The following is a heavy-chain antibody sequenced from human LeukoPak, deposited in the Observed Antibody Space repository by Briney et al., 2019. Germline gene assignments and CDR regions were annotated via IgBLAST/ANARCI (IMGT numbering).Heavy chain of an antibody. CDR3: ARPGDGELLYNWFEP. CDR2: ISYDGSNK. CDR1: GFTFSSYA. Sequence: GRSLRLSCAASGFTFSSYAMHWVRQAPGKGLEWVAVISYDGSNKYYADSVKGRFTISRDNSKNTLYLQMNSLRAEDTAVYYCARPGDGELLYNWFEPWGQGTLVTVSS. V-gene: IGHV3-30-3*01. D-gene: IGHD3-10*01. J-gene: IGHJ5*02.